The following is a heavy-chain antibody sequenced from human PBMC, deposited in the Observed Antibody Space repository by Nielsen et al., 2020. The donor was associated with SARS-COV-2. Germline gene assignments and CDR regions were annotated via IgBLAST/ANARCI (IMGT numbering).Heavy chain of an antibody. V-gene: IGHV4-31*03. D-gene: IGHD5-12*01. J-gene: IGHJ6*02. CDR3: AREASGYDHYKYGMDV. CDR1: GASISSGGYF. Sequence: SETLSLTCTVSGASISSGGYFWSWIRQHPGKGLEWIGYIYFTGRTSYNPSLKGRVAMSVDTSKNQFSLDLKSVTAADTAVYYCAREASGYDHYKYGMDVWGLGATVTVSS. CDR2: IYFTGRT.